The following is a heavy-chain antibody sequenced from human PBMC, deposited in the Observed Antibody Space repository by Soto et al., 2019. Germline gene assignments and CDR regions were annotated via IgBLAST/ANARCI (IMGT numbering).Heavy chain of an antibody. CDR3: ARERSSGWDVDY. D-gene: IGHD6-19*01. CDR2: MNPNSGNT. J-gene: IGHJ4*02. Sequence: QVQLGQSGAEVKKPGASVKVSFKASGYSFTSYDINWVRQATGQGLEWMGWMNPNSGNTGYAQKFQGRVTMTRNTSISTAYMELSSLRSEDTAVYYCARERSSGWDVDYWGQGTLVTVYS. CDR1: GYSFTSYD. V-gene: IGHV1-8*01.